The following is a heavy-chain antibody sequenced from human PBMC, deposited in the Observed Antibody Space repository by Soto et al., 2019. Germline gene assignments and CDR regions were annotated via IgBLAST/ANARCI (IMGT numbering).Heavy chain of an antibody. J-gene: IGHJ4*02. CDR1: GFTFSSYA. CDR2: ISGSGGST. V-gene: IGHV3-23*01. Sequence: GGSLRLSCAASGFTFSSYAMSWVRQAPGKGLEWVSAISGSGGSTYYADSVKGRFTISRDNSKNTLYLQMNSLRAEDTVVYYCAKSSSWYPWGDYWGQGTLVTVSS. CDR3: AKSSSWYPWGDY. D-gene: IGHD6-13*01.